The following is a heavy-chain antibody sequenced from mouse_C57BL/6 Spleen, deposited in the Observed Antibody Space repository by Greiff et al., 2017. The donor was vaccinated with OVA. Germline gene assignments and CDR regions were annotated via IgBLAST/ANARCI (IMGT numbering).Heavy chain of an antibody. CDR3: ARGDYSPYAMDY. CDR1: GYAFSSYW. D-gene: IGHD1-1*02. Sequence: VQLQQSGAELVKPGASVKISCKASGYAFSSYWMNWVKQRPGTGLEWIGQIYPGDGDTNYNGKFKGKATLTADKSSSTAYMQLSSLTSEDSAVYFCARGDYSPYAMDYWGQGTSVTVSS. V-gene: IGHV1-80*01. CDR2: IYPGDGDT. J-gene: IGHJ4*01.